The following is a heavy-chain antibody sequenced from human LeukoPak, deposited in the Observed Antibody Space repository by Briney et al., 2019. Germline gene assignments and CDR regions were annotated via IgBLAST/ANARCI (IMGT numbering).Heavy chain of an antibody. D-gene: IGHD1-26*01. Sequence: GRSLRLSCAASGFTFDDYAMHWVRQAPGKGLEWVSGISWNSGSIGYADSVKGRFTISRDNAKNSLYLQMNSLRAEDMALYYCAKTMYSGSYYGAFDIWGQGPMVTVSS. CDR1: GFTFDDYA. CDR3: AKTMYSGSYYGAFDI. V-gene: IGHV3-9*03. CDR2: ISWNSGSI. J-gene: IGHJ3*02.